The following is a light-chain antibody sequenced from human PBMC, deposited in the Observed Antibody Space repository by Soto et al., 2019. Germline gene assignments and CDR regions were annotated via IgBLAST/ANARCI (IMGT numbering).Light chain of an antibody. CDR3: SPYAGSNNVI. Sequence: QSALTQPPSASGSPGQSVTISCTGTSSDVGGYNYVSWYLQHPGKAPKLMIYEVSKRPSGVPDRFSGSKSGNTASLTVSGLQAEDEADYYCSPYAGSNNVIFGGGTKLTVL. V-gene: IGLV2-8*01. J-gene: IGLJ2*01. CDR1: SSDVGGYNY. CDR2: EVS.